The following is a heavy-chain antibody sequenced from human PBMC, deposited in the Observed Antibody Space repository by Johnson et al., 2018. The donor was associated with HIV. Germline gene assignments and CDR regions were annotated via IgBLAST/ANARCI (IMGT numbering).Heavy chain of an antibody. CDR3: ARAVCRGGRCYSHDAFDI. V-gene: IGHV3-7*01. CDR1: GFTFNNYW. J-gene: IGHJ3*02. Sequence: VQLVESGGDLVQPGGSLRLSCAASGFTFNNYWMSWVRQAPGRGLEWVANIKQDGSEKYYVDSVKGRFTISRDNAKNSLYLQMNSLRAGDTALYYCARAVCRGGRCYSHDAFDIWGQGTMVTVSS. D-gene: IGHD2-15*01. CDR2: IKQDGSEK.